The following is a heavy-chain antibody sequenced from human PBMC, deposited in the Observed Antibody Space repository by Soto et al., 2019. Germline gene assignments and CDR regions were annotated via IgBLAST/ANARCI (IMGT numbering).Heavy chain of an antibody. V-gene: IGHV3-23*01. J-gene: IGHJ4*02. CDR1: GVTFSSSA. D-gene: IGHD1-26*01. Sequence: AGSLRLCCGAAGVTFSSSAMTWVRRAPGRGLEWVSGINESGNSTYYADSVKGRFTVSRDNSKNTLSLQMNSLRAEDTAVYYCAKSKWELHSAFDYWGQGTLVTVSS. CDR3: AKSKWELHSAFDY. CDR2: INESGNST.